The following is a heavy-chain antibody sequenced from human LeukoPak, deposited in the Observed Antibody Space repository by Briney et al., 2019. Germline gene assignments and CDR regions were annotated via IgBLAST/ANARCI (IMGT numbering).Heavy chain of an antibody. Sequence: SETLSLTCAVYGGSFSGYYWSWLRQPPGKGLEWIGEINHSGSTNYNPSLKSRVTISVDTSKNQFSLKLSSVTAADTAVYYCARGVNDYVWGSYRYPYYFDYWGQGTLVTVSS. CDR2: INHSGST. J-gene: IGHJ4*02. V-gene: IGHV4-34*01. CDR3: ARGVNDYVWGSYRYPYYFDY. D-gene: IGHD3-16*02. CDR1: GGSFSGYY.